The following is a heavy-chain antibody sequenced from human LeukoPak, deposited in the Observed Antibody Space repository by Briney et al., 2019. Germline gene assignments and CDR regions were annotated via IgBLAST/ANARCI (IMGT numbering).Heavy chain of an antibody. CDR1: GGSISSYY. D-gene: IGHD5-12*01. Sequence: SETLSLTCTVSGGSISSYYWSWIRQPPGKGLEWIGYIYYSGSTNYNPSLKSRVTISVDTSKNQFSLKLSSVTAADTAVYYCARSLYSGGLDYWGQGTLVTVSS. V-gene: IGHV4-59*01. J-gene: IGHJ4*02. CDR2: IYYSGST. CDR3: ARSLYSGGLDY.